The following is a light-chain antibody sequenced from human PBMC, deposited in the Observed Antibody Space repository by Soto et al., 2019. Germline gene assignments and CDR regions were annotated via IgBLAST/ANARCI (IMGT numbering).Light chain of an antibody. CDR2: GAS. CDR3: QQYNDRPPLT. V-gene: IGKV3-20*01. Sequence: EIVLTQSPGTLSLSPGERATLSCRASQSVSSSYLAWYQQKPGQAPRLLIYGASSRATGIPDRFSGSGSGTEFTLSISSLKAEDFAVYYCQQYNDRPPLTFGGGTKVDIK. CDR1: QSVSSSY. J-gene: IGKJ4*01.